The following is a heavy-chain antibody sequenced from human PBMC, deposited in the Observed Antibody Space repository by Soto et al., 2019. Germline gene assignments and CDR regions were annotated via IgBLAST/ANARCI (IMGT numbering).Heavy chain of an antibody. CDR1: GYSFISYW. D-gene: IGHD3-16*01. V-gene: IGHV5-51*01. Sequence: RGESLKISFKGSGYSFISYWIGLVRQMPGKGLEWMGIIYPGDSDTRYSPSFQGQVTISVDKSISTAYLQWSSLKASDTAIYYCARDYDYGLDYWGQGTLVTVSS. CDR2: IYPGDSDT. J-gene: IGHJ4*02. CDR3: ARDYDYGLDY.